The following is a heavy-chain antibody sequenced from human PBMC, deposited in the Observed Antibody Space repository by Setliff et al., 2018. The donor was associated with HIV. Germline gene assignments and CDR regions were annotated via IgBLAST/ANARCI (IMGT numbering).Heavy chain of an antibody. V-gene: IGHV3-30*18. CDR2: ISYDGTNK. D-gene: IGHD3-22*01. CDR1: GFTFSSYG. J-gene: IGHJ4*02. CDR3: AKDPGSVYSYYFDY. Sequence: GESLKISCAASGFTFSSYGMHWVRQAPGKGLEWVAVISYDGTNKYYSDSVKGRFTISRDNSKNTLYLQMNSLRPEDTAVYYCAKDPGSVYSYYFDYWGQGTPVTVSS.